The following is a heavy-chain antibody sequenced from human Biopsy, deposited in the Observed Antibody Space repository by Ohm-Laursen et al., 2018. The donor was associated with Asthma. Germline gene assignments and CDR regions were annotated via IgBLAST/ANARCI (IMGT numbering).Heavy chain of an antibody. CDR1: GFAFSQYG. D-gene: IGHD6-19*01. J-gene: IGHJ6*02. Sequence: SLRLSCAAPGFAFSQYGMHWVRQAPGQGLEWVAVISYDGRTTYYAGSVEGRLTISRDNAKNTLSLQMNSLSAADTAVYYCARAYSSGWTRGMDVWGQGTTVIASS. CDR2: ISYDGRTT. CDR3: ARAYSSGWTRGMDV. V-gene: IGHV3-30*03.